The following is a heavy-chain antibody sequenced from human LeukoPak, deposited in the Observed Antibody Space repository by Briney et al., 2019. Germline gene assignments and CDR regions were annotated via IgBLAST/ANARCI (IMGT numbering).Heavy chain of an antibody. D-gene: IGHD1-26*01. CDR1: GFTFSSYA. Sequence: GGSLRLSCAASGFTFSSYAMSWVRQAPGRGLEWVSAISASGGSTYYADSVKGRFTISRDNSKNTLYLQMNSLRAEDTAIYYCAKDNTEGAGNFDHWGQGTLVTVSS. CDR3: AKDNTEGAGNFDH. J-gene: IGHJ4*02. V-gene: IGHV3-23*01. CDR2: ISASGGST.